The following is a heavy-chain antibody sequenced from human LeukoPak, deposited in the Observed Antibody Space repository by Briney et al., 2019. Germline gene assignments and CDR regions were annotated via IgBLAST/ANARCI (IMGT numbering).Heavy chain of an antibody. V-gene: IGHV3-11*04. CDR1: GFTFSDYY. Sequence: GGSLRLSCAASGFTFSDYYMNWVRQAPGKGLEWVSNIGSSGTTIYYADSVKGRFSISRDNAKNSLYLQMNSLRVEDTAVYYCALLAVASDFDYWGQGALVTVSS. D-gene: IGHD6-19*01. CDR2: IGSSGTTI. CDR3: ALLAVASDFDY. J-gene: IGHJ4*02.